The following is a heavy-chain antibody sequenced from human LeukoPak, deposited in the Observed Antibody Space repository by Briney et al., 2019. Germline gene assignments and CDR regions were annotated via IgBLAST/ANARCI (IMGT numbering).Heavy chain of an antibody. CDR1: GFTFSSYA. J-gene: IGHJ4*02. CDR2: ISGSGDST. CDR3: AILIAVAGPATFY. D-gene: IGHD6-19*01. Sequence: GGSLRLSCAASGFTFSSYAMSWVRQAPGKGLQWVSSISGSGDSTYYADSVKGRFTISRDNSNNTLYLQMNSQRAEDTAVYYCAILIAVAGPATFYWGQGTLVTVSS. V-gene: IGHV3-23*01.